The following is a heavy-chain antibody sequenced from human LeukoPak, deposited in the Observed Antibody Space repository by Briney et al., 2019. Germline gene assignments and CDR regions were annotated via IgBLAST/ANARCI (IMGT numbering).Heavy chain of an antibody. CDR2: ISSSSYI. J-gene: IGHJ3*02. CDR1: GFTFSSYA. V-gene: IGHV3-21*01. CDR3: ASITGYDAFDI. Sequence: GGSLRLSCAASGFTFSSYAMSWVRQAPGKGLEWVSSISSSSYIYYADSVKGRFTISRDNAKNSLYLQMNSLRAEDTAVYYCASITGYDAFDIWGQGTMVTVSS. D-gene: IGHD1-20*01.